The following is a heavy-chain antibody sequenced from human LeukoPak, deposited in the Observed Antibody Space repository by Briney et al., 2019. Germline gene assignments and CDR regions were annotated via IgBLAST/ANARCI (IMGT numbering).Heavy chain of an antibody. CDR1: GFTFSDYY. CDR3: ARDSGADFWSGYYMSYYYYGMDV. J-gene: IGHJ6*02. CDR2: ISSSGSTI. D-gene: IGHD3-3*01. Sequence: SGGSLRLSCAASGFTFSDYYMSWIRQAPGKGLEWVSYISSSGSTIYYADSVKGRFTISRDNAKNSLYLQMNSLRAEDTAVYYCARDSGADFWSGYYMSYYYYGMDVWGQGTTVTVSS. V-gene: IGHV3-11*01.